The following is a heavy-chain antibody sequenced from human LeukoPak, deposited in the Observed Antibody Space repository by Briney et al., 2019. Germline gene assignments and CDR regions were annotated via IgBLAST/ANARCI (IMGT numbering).Heavy chain of an antibody. CDR2: ISYDGSNK. V-gene: IGHV3-30-3*01. Sequence: GGSLRLSCAASGFTFSSYAMHWVRQAPGKGLEWVAVISYDGSNKYYADSVKGRFTISRDNSKNTLYLQMNSLRAEDTAVYCCARGVATITNYYYYGMDVWGQGTTVTVSS. D-gene: IGHD5-12*01. CDR3: ARGVATITNYYYYGMDV. J-gene: IGHJ6*02. CDR1: GFTFSSYA.